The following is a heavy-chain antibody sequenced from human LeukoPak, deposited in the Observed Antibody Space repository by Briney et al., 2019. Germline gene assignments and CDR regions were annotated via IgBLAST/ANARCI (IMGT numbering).Heavy chain of an antibody. CDR2: ISGSGGST. CDR3: ARVSLSSGCLSN. Sequence: GGSLRLSCAASGFTFSSYAMSWVRQAPGKGLEWVSAISGSGGSTYYADSVKGRFTISRDNAKNTLFLLMNGLRAEDTAVYYCARVSLSSGCLSNWGQGTLVTVSS. V-gene: IGHV3-23*01. D-gene: IGHD6-19*01. J-gene: IGHJ4*02. CDR1: GFTFSSYA.